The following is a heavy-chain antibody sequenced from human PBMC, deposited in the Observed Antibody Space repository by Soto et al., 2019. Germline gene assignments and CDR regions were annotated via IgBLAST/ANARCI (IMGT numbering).Heavy chain of an antibody. CDR3: AKTRYCSSTSCYAPYGMDV. CDR2: IYPGDSDT. D-gene: IGHD2-2*01. J-gene: IGHJ6*02. Sequence: PWESLKISWNGAGYSXTSYCSGWVRQMPGKGLEWMGIIYPGDSDTRYSPSFQGQVTISADKSISTAYLQWSSLKASDTAMYYCAKTRYCSSTSCYAPYGMDVWGQGTTVTVSS. V-gene: IGHV5-51*01. CDR1: GYSXTSYC.